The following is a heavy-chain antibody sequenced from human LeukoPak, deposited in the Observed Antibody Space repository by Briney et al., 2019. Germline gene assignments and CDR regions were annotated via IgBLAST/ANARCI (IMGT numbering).Heavy chain of an antibody. D-gene: IGHD6-19*01. Sequence: PGGSLRLSCAASGFTFSSYAMHWVRQAPGKGLEWVAVISYDGSNKYYADSVKGRFTISRDNAKNSLYLQMNSLRAEDTAVYYCARDGYSSGWYSLVYYYYGMDVWGQGTTVTVSS. CDR1: GFTFSSYA. V-gene: IGHV3-30-3*01. CDR3: ARDGYSSGWYSLVYYYYGMDV. CDR2: ISYDGSNK. J-gene: IGHJ6*02.